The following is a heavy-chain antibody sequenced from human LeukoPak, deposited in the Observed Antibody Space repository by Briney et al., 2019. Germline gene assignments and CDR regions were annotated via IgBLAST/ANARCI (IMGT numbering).Heavy chain of an antibody. CDR3: AKDHGSTWYYFDY. CDR1: GFTFSSYA. V-gene: IGHV3-23*01. Sequence: PGGSLRLSRAASGFTFSSYAMSWVRQAPGKGLEWVSGISDSGVSTYYADSVKGRFTISRDNSKNTLYLQMNSLRAEDTAVYYCAKDHGSTWYYFDYWGQGTLVTVSS. J-gene: IGHJ4*02. CDR2: ISDSGVST. D-gene: IGHD1-26*01.